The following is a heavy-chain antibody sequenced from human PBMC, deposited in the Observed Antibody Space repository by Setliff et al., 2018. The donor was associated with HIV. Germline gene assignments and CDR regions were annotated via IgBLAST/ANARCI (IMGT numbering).Heavy chain of an antibody. CDR2: ISQSGST. J-gene: IGHJ1*01. CDR3: ARGPYYYNSSGQISAEYFQH. Sequence: SETLSLTCAVSGGSIRSSGYSWSWIRQPPGKGLEWIGYISQSGSTYYNPSLKSRVTISVDRSKNQFSLKLSSVTAVDTAVYYCARGPYYYNSSGQISAEYFQHWGQGTLVTVSS. CDR1: GGSIRSSGYS. D-gene: IGHD3-22*01. V-gene: IGHV4-30-2*01.